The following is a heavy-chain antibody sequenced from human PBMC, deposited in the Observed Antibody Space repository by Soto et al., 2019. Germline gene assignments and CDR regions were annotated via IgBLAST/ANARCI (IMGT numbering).Heavy chain of an antibody. CDR2: ITSSSRYI. J-gene: IGHJ4*02. CDR3: AKSRNSCAGRAAAGTSNIDY. D-gene: IGHD6-13*01. V-gene: IGHV3-21*01. Sequence: GGSLRLSCVASGFTFSSYTMNWVRQAPGNGLEWVSSITSSSRYIYYADSVNGRFTISRDNAKNSVYLQKNSLRGADTAVYFLAKSRNSCAGRAAAGTSNIDYWGQGTLVTVSS. CDR1: GFTFSSYT.